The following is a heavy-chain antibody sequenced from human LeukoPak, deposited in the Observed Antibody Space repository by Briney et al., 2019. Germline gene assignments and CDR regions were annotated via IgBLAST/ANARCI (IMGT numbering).Heavy chain of an antibody. J-gene: IGHJ4*02. CDR1: GYTFTGYY. V-gene: IGHV1-2*02. CDR2: INPNSGGT. D-gene: IGHD5-12*01. Sequence: GASVKVSYKASGYTFTGYYMHWVRQAPGQGLEWMGWINPNSGGTNYAQKFQGRVTMTRDTSISTAYMELSRLRSDDTAVYYCARDRKSGYDRSFDYWGQGTLVTVSS. CDR3: ARDRKSGYDRSFDY.